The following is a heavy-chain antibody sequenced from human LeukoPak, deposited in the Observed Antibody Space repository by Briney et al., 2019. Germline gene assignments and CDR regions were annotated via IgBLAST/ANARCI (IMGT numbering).Heavy chain of an antibody. CDR3: ARNPRTPAFDY. V-gene: IGHV6-1*01. Sequence: SQTLSLTCAISGDSVSSNSAAWSWIRQSPSRGLESLGRTYYMSKWYYEYAVSVKGRITIIPDTSKNQFSLQLNSVTPEDTAVYYCARNPRTPAFDYWGQGTLVTVSS. CDR1: GDSVSSNSAA. CDR2: TYYMSKWYY. D-gene: IGHD1-14*01. J-gene: IGHJ4*02.